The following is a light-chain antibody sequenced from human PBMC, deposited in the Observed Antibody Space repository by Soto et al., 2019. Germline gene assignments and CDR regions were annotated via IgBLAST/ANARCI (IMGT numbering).Light chain of an antibody. CDR2: DVS. CDR3: SSYTSSSTS. CDR1: SIDVGGYNY. V-gene: IGLV2-14*01. Sequence: QSVLTQPASVSGSPGQSITISCTGTSIDVGGYNYVSWYQQHPGEAPKLMIYDVSNRPSGVSNRFSGSKSGNTASLTISGLQAEDEADYYCSSYTSSSTSFGTGTKVTVL. J-gene: IGLJ1*01.